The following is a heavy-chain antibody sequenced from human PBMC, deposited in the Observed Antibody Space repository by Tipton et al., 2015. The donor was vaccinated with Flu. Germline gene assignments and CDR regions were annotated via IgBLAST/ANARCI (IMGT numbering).Heavy chain of an antibody. J-gene: IGHJ2*01. Sequence: TLSLTCTVSDGPISSGGDYWSWIRQHPGKGLEWIGHIYYIGSTNYNPSLKSRVTISVDTSKNQFSLKLSSVTAADTAVYYCARMEWTVTTPRYFDLLGRGTLVTVSS. CDR2: IYYIGST. V-gene: IGHV4-31*03. CDR3: ARMEWTVTTPRYFDL. D-gene: IGHD4-17*01. CDR1: DGPISSGGDY.